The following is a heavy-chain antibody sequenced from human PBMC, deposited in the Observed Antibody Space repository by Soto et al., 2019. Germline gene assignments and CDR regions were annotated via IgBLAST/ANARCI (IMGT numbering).Heavy chain of an antibody. Sequence: SVKVSCKASGFTFTSSAMQWLRQARGQRLEWIGWIVVGSGNTNYAQKFQERVTITRDMSTSTAYMELSSLRSEDTAVYYCAAYIPDIVVVPAARGAFDIWGQGTMVTVSS. CDR2: IVVGSGNT. V-gene: IGHV1-58*02. CDR3: AAYIPDIVVVPAARGAFDI. J-gene: IGHJ3*02. CDR1: GFTFTSSA. D-gene: IGHD2-2*01.